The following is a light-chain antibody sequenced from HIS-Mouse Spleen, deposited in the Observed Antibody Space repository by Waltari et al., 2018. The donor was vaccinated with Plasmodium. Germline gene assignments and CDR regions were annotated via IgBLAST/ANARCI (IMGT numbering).Light chain of an antibody. CDR2: DVS. Sequence: QSALTQPRSVSGSPGQSVTISCTGTRSDVGGYNYVSWYQQHPGKAPTLMIYDVSKRPSGVPDRFSGSKSGNTASLTISGLQAEDEADYYCCSYAGSYTFVFGTGTKVTVL. J-gene: IGLJ1*01. CDR3: CSYAGSYTFV. CDR1: RSDVGGYNY. V-gene: IGLV2-11*01.